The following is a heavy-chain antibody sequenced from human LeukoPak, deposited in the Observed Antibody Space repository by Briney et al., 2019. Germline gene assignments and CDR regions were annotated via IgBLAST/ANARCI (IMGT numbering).Heavy chain of an antibody. V-gene: IGHV1-2*02. CDR2: VNPNNGGT. CDR3: ARVPGGPARDLNY. Sequence: ASVNISCKACGYTFTDYYTHWVRQAPGQGLEWMGWVNPNNGGTNYAQKFQGRVTMTTDTSISTAYMELSSLTSDDTAVYYCARVPGGPARDLNYWGQGSLVTVSS. J-gene: IGHJ4*02. D-gene: IGHD3-16*01. CDR1: GYTFTDYY.